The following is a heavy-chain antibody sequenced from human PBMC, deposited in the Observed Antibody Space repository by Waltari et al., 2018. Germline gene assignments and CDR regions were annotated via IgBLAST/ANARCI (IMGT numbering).Heavy chain of an antibody. CDR2: VSASGDRA. D-gene: IGHD3-10*01. Sequence: EVQLLESGGDFIQPGGSLRLSCTASGFNFSSYAMTWVRQAVGEGLEGVPAVSASGDRACYADAVKGRFTISRDNSKNTLYLQMNSLRAEDAAEYYCAKSRIMVVPAVLGIDVWGQGTTVTVSS. CDR3: AKSRIMVVPAVLGIDV. V-gene: IGHV3-23*01. CDR1: GFNFSSYA. J-gene: IGHJ6*02.